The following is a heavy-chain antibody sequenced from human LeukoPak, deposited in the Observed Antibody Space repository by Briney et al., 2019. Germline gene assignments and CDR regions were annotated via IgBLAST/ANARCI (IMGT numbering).Heavy chain of an antibody. V-gene: IGHV3-33*01. CDR3: AREALYCSSTSALCGMDV. CDR2: IWYGGSNK. CDR1: GFTFSSYG. J-gene: IGHJ6*02. D-gene: IGHD2-2*01. Sequence: GGSLRLSCAASGFTFSSYGMHWVRQAPGKGLEWVAVIWYGGSNKYYADSVKGRFTISRDNSKNTLYLQMNSLRAEDTAVYYCAREALYCSSTSALCGMDVWGQGTTVTVSS.